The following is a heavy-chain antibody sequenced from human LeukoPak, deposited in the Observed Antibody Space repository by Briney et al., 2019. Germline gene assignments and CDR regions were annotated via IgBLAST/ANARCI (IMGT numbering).Heavy chain of an antibody. V-gene: IGHV1-69*13. CDR2: IIPIFGTA. D-gene: IGHD6-13*01. CDR1: GGTFSSYA. Sequence: ASVKVSCKASGGTFSSYAISWVRQAPGQGLEWMGGIIPIFGTANYAQKFQGRVTITADESTSTAYTELSSLRSEDTAVYCCAREGIAAAGTGRNWFDPWGQGTLVTVSS. CDR3: AREGIAAAGTGRNWFDP. J-gene: IGHJ5*02.